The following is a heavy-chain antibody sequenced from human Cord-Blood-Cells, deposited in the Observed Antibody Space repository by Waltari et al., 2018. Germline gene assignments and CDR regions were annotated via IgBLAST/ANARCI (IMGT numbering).Heavy chain of an antibody. D-gene: IGHD2-2*02. CDR1: GGTFSSYA. J-gene: IGHJ5*02. CDR2: IIPICGTA. V-gene: IGHV1-69*12. CDR3: ARAFCSSTSCYRVVWFDP. Sequence: QVQLVQSGAEVKKPGSSVKVSCKASGGTFSSYAISWVRQAPGQGLEWMGGIIPICGTANCAQKCQGRVTMTADESTSTAYMELSSLRSEDTAVYYCARAFCSSTSCYRVVWFDPWGQGTLVTVSS.